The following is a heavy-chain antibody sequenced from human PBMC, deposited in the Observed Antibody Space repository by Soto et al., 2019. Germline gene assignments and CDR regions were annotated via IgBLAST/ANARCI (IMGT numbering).Heavy chain of an antibody. CDR2: IWHDGSNK. CDR3: ARNPFDIGVFIIRNSYYGMDA. J-gene: IGHJ6*02. Sequence: PGGSLRLSCEASGFNFSTYGMHWVRQAPGKGLEWVAVIWHDGSNKYCLDSVKGRFTISRDNSKNTLWLQMDRLRVEDTAMYYCARNPFDIGVFIIRNSYYGMDAWGQGTTVTVSS. D-gene: IGHD3-3*01. CDR1: GFNFSTYG. V-gene: IGHV3-33*01.